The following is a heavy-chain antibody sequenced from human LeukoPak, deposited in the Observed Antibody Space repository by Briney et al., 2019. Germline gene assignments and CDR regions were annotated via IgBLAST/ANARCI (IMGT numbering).Heavy chain of an antibody. CDR3: ARQHYSGSGTYYHFDY. J-gene: IGHJ4*02. Sequence: GESLKISCKGSGYSFTSQWIGWVRQMPGKGLEGMGIIFPGDSDTRYSPSFQGQVTISADKSISTAYLQWSSLKASDTAMYYCARQHYSGSGTYYHFDYWGQGTLVTVSS. D-gene: IGHD3-10*01. CDR2: IFPGDSDT. V-gene: IGHV5-51*01. CDR1: GYSFTSQW.